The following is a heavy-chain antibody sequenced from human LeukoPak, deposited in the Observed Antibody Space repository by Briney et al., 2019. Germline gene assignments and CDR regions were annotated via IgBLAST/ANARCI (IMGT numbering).Heavy chain of an antibody. V-gene: IGHV3-21*01. CDR3: ARDFALGQSGTNWFFDL. CDR1: GFTFSSYA. J-gene: IGHJ2*01. Sequence: NSGGSLRLSCAASGFTFSSYAMSWVRQAPGKGLEWVSSISSTGSYIYYAESVEGRFTISRDNSRSSLYLQMDSLRAEDTSIYYCARDFALGQSGTNWFFDLWGRGTFVTVSS. D-gene: IGHD1-26*01. CDR2: ISSTGSYI.